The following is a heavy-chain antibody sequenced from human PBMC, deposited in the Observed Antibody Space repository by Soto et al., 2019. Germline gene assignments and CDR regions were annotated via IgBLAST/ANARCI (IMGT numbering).Heavy chain of an antibody. Sequence: ASVKVSCKASGYTFTGYYMHWVRLAPGQGLEWMGWINPNSGGTNYAQKFQGWVTMTRDTSISTAYMELCRLRSDDTAVYYCARDPKGIWFGELPSYGMDVWGQGTTVTVSS. J-gene: IGHJ6*02. CDR3: ARDPKGIWFGELPSYGMDV. CDR1: GYTFTGYY. D-gene: IGHD3-10*01. V-gene: IGHV1-2*04. CDR2: INPNSGGT.